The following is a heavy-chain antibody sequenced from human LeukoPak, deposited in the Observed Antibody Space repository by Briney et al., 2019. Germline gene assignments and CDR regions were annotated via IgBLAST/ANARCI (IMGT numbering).Heavy chain of an antibody. D-gene: IGHD5-24*01. CDR2: IYTSGST. J-gene: IGHJ6*02. V-gene: IGHV4-4*09. CDR1: GGSISSYY. CDR3: ARHQITPGVMDV. Sequence: PSETLSLTCTVSGGSISSYYWSWIRQPPGKGLEWFGYIYTSGSTNYNPSLKSRVTISVDTPDNQCALKLRSVAAADTAVYYCARHQITPGVMDVWGQGTTVTVSS.